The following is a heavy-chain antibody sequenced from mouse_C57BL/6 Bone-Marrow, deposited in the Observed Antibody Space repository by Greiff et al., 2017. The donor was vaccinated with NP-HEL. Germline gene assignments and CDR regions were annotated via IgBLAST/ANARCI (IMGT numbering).Heavy chain of an antibody. CDR1: GYSITSGYY. CDR2: ISYDGSI. CDR3: ARAQAAQAWFAY. J-gene: IGHJ3*01. V-gene: IGHV3-6*01. D-gene: IGHD3-2*02. Sequence: EVQVVESGPGLVKPSQSLSLTCSVTGYSITSGYYWNWIRQFPGNKLEWMGYISYDGSINSNQSLKNPTSITRDTSKNLFFLKLNFVTTEDTASYYCARAQAAQAWFAYWGQGTLVTVSA.